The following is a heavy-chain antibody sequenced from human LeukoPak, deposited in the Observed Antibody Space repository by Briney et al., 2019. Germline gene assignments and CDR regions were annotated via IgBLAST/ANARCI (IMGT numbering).Heavy chain of an antibody. D-gene: IGHD3-16*02. CDR3: AKSRIAEGPESFDY. J-gene: IGHJ4*02. CDR2: LSWNSASI. Sequence: GGSLRLCCAASGFTFDDYAMNWVRQAPGKGLEWVSGLSWNSASIGYADSVKGRFTISRDNAKNSLYLQMNSLRAEDTALYYCAKSRIAEGPESFDYWGQGTLVIVSS. V-gene: IGHV3-9*01. CDR1: GFTFDDYA.